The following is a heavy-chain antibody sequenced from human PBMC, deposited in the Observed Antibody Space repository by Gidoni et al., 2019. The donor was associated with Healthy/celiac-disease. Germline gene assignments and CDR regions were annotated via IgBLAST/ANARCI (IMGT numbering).Heavy chain of an antibody. CDR3: YYGAGYYGMDV. CDR1: GFTFSGSA. D-gene: IGHD4-17*01. Sequence: EVQLVESGGGLVQPGGSLKLSCAASGFTFSGSAMHWVRQASGKGLEWVGRIRSKANSYATAYAASVKGRFTISRDDSKNTAYLQMNSLKTEDTAVYYCYYGAGYYGMDVWGQGTTVTVSS. V-gene: IGHV3-73*02. J-gene: IGHJ6*02. CDR2: IRSKANSYAT.